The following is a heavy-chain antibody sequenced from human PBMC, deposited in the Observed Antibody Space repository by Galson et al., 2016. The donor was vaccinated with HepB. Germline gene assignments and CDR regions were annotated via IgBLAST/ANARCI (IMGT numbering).Heavy chain of an antibody. CDR3: AKTHSTSLWVFDY. Sequence: SLRLSCAASGFSFDTYAMSWVRQAPGKGLEWVSAIRGTGGKTYYADSVKGRFTISRDNSKNTLYLQMNSLRAEDTAVCYCAKTHSTSLWVFDYWGQGTLVTVSS. CDR2: IRGTGGKT. D-gene: IGHD2-21*01. CDR1: GFSFDTYA. J-gene: IGHJ4*02. V-gene: IGHV3-23*01.